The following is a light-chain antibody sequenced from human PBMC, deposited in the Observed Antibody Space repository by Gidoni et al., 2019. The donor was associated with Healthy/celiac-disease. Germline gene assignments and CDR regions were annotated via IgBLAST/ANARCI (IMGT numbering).Light chain of an antibody. CDR3: QQYNSYSPIT. Sequence: DIQMTQSPPTLSASVGDRVTITCRASQSISSWLAWYQQKPGKAPKLLIYKASSLESGVPSRFSGSGSGTEFTLTSSSLQPDDFATYYCQQYNSYSPITFGQGTRLEIK. J-gene: IGKJ5*01. V-gene: IGKV1-5*03. CDR1: QSISSW. CDR2: KAS.